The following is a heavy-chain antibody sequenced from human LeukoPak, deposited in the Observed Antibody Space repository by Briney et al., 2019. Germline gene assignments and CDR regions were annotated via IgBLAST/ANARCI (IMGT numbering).Heavy chain of an antibody. CDR1: GGSISSGGYY. CDR3: AATYRYCSGGSCYTGPYYDSSGVDY. D-gene: IGHD2-15*01. CDR2: IYYSGST. J-gene: IGHJ4*02. V-gene: IGHV4-31*03. Sequence: SHTLSLTCTVSGGSISSGGYYWSWIRQHPGKGLGWIGYIYYSGSTYYNPSLKSRVTISVDTSKNQFSLKLSSVTAADTAVYYCAATYRYCSGGSCYTGPYYDSSGVDYWGQGTLVTVSS.